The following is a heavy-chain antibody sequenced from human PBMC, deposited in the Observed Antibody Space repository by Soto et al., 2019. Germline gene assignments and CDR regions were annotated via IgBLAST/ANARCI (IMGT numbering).Heavy chain of an antibody. CDR2: LIPIFGTA. CDR1: GGSFNRHT. V-gene: IGHV1-69*01. CDR3: ARGWGYDSTDYYYAY. D-gene: IGHD3-22*01. J-gene: IGHJ4*02. Sequence: QVQLGQSGAEVRKPGSSVRVSCKASGGSFNRHTISWVRQAPGQGLEWMGGLIPIFGTANHAQKFQGRVTIISDESTITVYMELSSLRSDDTAIYYCARGWGYDSTDYYYAYLGQGTLVIVSS.